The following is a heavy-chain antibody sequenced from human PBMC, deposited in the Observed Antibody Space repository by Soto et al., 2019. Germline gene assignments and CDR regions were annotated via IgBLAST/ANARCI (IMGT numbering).Heavy chain of an antibody. D-gene: IGHD3-16*01. Sequence: SESLSLTCSVSGASMTYYYGSWVRQPPGKGLEWIGYMFYSWRSNYNSSLNNRVAISVDTSKNEISMKLRSVTAADTAVYYCVRSGHSFGGAAWGQGILVTVSS. CDR2: MFYSWRS. CDR1: GASMTYYY. J-gene: IGHJ5*02. V-gene: IGHV4-59*01. CDR3: VRSGHSFGGAA.